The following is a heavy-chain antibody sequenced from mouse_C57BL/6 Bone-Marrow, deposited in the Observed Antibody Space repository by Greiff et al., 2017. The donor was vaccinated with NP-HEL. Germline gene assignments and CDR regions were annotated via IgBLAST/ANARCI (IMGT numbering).Heavy chain of an antibody. J-gene: IGHJ2*01. Sequence: VQLQQSGAELARPGASVKMSCKASGYTFTSYTMHWVKQRPGPGLEWIGYINPSSGYTKYNQKFKDKATLTADKSSSTAYMQLSSLTSEDSAVYYCAKTGTRYFDYWGQGTTLTVSS. CDR2: INPSSGYT. CDR1: GYTFTSYT. V-gene: IGHV1-4*01. CDR3: AKTGTRYFDY. D-gene: IGHD4-1*01.